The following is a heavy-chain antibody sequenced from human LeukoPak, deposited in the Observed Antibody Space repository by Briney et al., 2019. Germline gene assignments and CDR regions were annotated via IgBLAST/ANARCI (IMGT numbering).Heavy chain of an antibody. CDR2: IYYSGST. J-gene: IGHJ5*02. CDR3: ARDAFDWLPHETHWFDP. V-gene: IGHV4-59*01. Sequence: PSETLSLTCTVSGGSISSYYWSWIRQPPGKGLEWIGYIYYSGSTNYNPSLKSRVTISVDTSKNQFSLKLSSVTAADTAVYYCARDAFDWLPHETHWFDPWGQGTLVTVSS. D-gene: IGHD3-9*01. CDR1: GGSISSYY.